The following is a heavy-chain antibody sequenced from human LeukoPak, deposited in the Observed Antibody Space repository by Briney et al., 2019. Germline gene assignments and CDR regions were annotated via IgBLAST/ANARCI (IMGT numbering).Heavy chain of an antibody. CDR3: TRDAAGLDY. Sequence: TGGSLRLSCAASGFTFSSYGMHWVRQAPGKGLVWVSRIKSDGSITTYADSVKGRFTISRDNAKSTLYLQMNSLRGEDTAMYYCTRDAAGLDYWGQGTLVTVSS. V-gene: IGHV3-74*01. J-gene: IGHJ4*02. CDR1: GFTFSSYG. D-gene: IGHD1-14*01. CDR2: IKSDGSIT.